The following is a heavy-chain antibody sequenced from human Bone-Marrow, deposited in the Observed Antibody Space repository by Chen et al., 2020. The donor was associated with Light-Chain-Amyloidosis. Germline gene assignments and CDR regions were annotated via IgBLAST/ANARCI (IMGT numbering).Heavy chain of an antibody. CDR3: ARDWYDYVWGSYRYPFDY. V-gene: IGHV4-39*07. CDR1: GGSISSSSYY. J-gene: IGHJ4*02. Sequence: QLQLQESGPGLVKPSETLSLTCTVSGGSISSSSYYWGWIRQPPGKGLEGIGSIYYSGSTYYNPSLKSRVTISVDTSKNQFSLKLSSVTAADTAVYYCARDWYDYVWGSYRYPFDYWGQGTLVTVSS. CDR2: IYYSGST. D-gene: IGHD3-16*02.